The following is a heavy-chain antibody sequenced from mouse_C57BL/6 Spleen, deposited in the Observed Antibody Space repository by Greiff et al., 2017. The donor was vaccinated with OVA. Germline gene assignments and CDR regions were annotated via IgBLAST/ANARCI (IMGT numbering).Heavy chain of an antibody. CDR1: GYTFTSYW. CDR2: IHPNSGST. Sequence: QVQLQQPGAELVKPGASVKLSCKASGYTFTSYWMHWVKQRPGQGLEWIGMIHPNSGSTNYNEKFKSKATLTVDKSSSTAYMQLSSLTSEDSAVYYCARSKLYYGNTGYFDVWGTGTTVTVSS. V-gene: IGHV1-64*01. J-gene: IGHJ1*03. CDR3: ARSKLYYGNTGYFDV. D-gene: IGHD2-1*01.